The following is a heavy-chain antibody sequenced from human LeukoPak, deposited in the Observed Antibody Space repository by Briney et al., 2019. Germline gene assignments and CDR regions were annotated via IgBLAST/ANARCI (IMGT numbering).Heavy chain of an antibody. D-gene: IGHD2-8*01. CDR3: AKDTSIGKYCTNGVCSPFDY. V-gene: IGHV4-59*02. Sequence: SETLSLICSVSGASVIHSYWSWLRRTPGKGLEWIGFVYYSGGTNLNPSLKSRVNLSLDTSKNQFSMNLTSVTAADTAVYYCAKDTSIGKYCTNGVCSPFDYWGQGTLVTVSS. J-gene: IGHJ4*02. CDR2: VYYSGGT. CDR1: GASVIHSY.